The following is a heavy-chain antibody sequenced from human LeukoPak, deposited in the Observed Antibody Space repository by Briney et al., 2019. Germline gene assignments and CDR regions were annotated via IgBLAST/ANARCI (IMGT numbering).Heavy chain of an antibody. D-gene: IGHD2-2*01. CDR3: AKDIGIVVVPCFDY. CDR2: FSGSGGST. CDR1: GFTLSIYA. Sequence: GGSLRLSCAAAGFTLSIYAMSWVRPAPGKGLEWVSAFSGSGGSTYYADSVKGRFTISRDNSKSTLYLQMNSLRAEDTAVYYCAKDIGIVVVPCFDYWGQGTLVTVSS. J-gene: IGHJ4*02. V-gene: IGHV3-23*01.